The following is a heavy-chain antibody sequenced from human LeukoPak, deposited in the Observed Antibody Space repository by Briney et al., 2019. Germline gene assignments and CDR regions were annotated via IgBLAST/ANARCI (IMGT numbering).Heavy chain of an antibody. Sequence: GGSLRLSCAASGFNLSSYWMLWFRQAPGKALVWLSRINSDGSTTNYADSVKGRFTISRDNANNTLYLQMNSLRAEDTAVYYCARRQYRSSWYYFDYWGQGTLVTVSS. D-gene: IGHD6-13*01. V-gene: IGHV3-74*01. CDR3: ARRQYRSSWYYFDY. J-gene: IGHJ4*02. CDR1: GFNLSSYW. CDR2: INSDGSTT.